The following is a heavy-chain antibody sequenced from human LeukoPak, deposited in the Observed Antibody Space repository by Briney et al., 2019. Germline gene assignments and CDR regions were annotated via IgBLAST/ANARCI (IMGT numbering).Heavy chain of an antibody. CDR2: INSDGSST. Sequence: GGSQRLSCAASGFTFSRYWMHWVRQAPGKGLVWVSRINSDGSSTRYADSVKGRFTISRDNARNTLYLQMNSLRTEDTAVYYCARPRIEGATHWFDPWGQGTLVTVSS. D-gene: IGHD1-26*01. V-gene: IGHV3-74*01. J-gene: IGHJ5*02. CDR3: ARPRIEGATHWFDP. CDR1: GFTFSRYW.